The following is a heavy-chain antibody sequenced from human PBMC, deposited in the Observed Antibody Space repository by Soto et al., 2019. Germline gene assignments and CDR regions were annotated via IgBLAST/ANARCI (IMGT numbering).Heavy chain of an antibody. CDR1: GFTFSSYA. Sequence: GGSLRLSCAASGFTFSSYAMHWVRQAPGKGLEWVAVISYDGSNKYYADSVKGRFTISRDNSKNTLYLQMNSLRAEDTAVYYCASFKYYDFWSGQYGMDVWGQGTTVTVSS. CDR3: ASFKYYDFWSGQYGMDV. CDR2: ISYDGSNK. J-gene: IGHJ6*02. V-gene: IGHV3-30-3*01. D-gene: IGHD3-3*01.